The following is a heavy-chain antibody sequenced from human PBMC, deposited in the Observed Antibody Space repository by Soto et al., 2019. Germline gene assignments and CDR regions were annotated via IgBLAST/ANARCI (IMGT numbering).Heavy chain of an antibody. V-gene: IGHV4-31*03. D-gene: IGHD2-15*01. J-gene: IGHJ4*02. CDR2: IYYSGST. CDR3: AGGPLVAHHYFYY. CDR1: GGSISSGGYY. Sequence: PSETLSLTCTVSGGSISSGGYYWSWIRQHPGKGLEWIGHIYYSGSTYYNPSLKSRVTISVDTSKNQFSLKLSSVTAADTAVYYCAGGPLVAHHYFYYWGQGTLVTVSS.